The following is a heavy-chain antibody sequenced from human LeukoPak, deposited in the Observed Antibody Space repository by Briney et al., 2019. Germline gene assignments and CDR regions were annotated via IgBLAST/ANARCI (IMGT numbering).Heavy chain of an antibody. CDR3: ARETDSSGWYASVEPVGAFDI. Sequence: PSETLSLTCAVYGGSFSGYYWSWIRQPPGKGLEWIGEINHSGSTNYNPSLKSRVTISVDTSKNQFSLKLSSVTAADTAVYYCARETDSSGWYASVEPVGAFDIWGQGTMVTVSS. J-gene: IGHJ3*02. CDR1: GGSFSGYY. D-gene: IGHD6-19*01. CDR2: INHSGST. V-gene: IGHV4-34*01.